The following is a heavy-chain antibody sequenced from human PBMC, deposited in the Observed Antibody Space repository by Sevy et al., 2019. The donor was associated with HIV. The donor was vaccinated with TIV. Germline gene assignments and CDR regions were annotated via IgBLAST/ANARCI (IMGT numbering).Heavy chain of an antibody. Sequence: ASVKVSCKASGGTFSSYAISWVRQAPGQGLEWMGGIIPIFGTANYAQMFQGRVTITADESTSTAYMELSSLRSEDTAVYYCARGEIYCSSTSCSKRYGMDVWGQGTTVTVSS. J-gene: IGHJ6*02. D-gene: IGHD2-2*01. CDR3: ARGEIYCSSTSCSKRYGMDV. V-gene: IGHV1-69*13. CDR2: IIPIFGTA. CDR1: GGTFSSYA.